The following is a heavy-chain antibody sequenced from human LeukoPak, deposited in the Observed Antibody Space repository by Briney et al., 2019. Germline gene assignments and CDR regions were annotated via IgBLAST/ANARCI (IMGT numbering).Heavy chain of an antibody. CDR1: GFSFASYW. V-gene: IGHV5-51*01. Sequence: GESLKISCKGSGFSFASYWIAWVRRMPGKGLEWMGIIFPGDSATIYSPSFQGQVTISADKSISTAYLQWSSLKASDTAIYYCARHSAQRWNNDYWGQGTPVTVSS. J-gene: IGHJ4*02. D-gene: IGHD1/OR15-1a*01. CDR3: ARHSAQRWNNDY. CDR2: IFPGDSAT.